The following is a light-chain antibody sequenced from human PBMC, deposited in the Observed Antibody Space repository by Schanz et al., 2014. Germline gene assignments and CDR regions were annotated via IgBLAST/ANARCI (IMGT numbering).Light chain of an antibody. V-gene: IGLV2-8*01. Sequence: QSALTQPPSASGSPGQSVTISCTGTSSDVGGYNYVSWYQQHPGKAPKLMIYEVSKRPSGVPDRFSGSKSGNTASLTVSGLHAEEEADFYCSSYAGSNTAYVFGTGTKLTVL. CDR2: EVS. J-gene: IGLJ1*01. CDR3: SSYAGSNTAYV. CDR1: SSDVGGYNY.